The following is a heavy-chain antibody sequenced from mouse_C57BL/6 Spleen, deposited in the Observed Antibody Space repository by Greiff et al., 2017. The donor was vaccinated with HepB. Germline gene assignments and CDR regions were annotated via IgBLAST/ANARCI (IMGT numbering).Heavy chain of an antibody. J-gene: IGHJ2*01. V-gene: IGHV1-26*01. D-gene: IGHD2-3*01. CDR2: INPNNGGT. CDR1: GYTFTDYY. CDR3: AIRSRWLLYYFDY. Sequence: EVQLQQSGPELVKPGASVKISCKASGYTFTDYYMNWVKQSHGKSLEWIGDINPNNGGTSYNQKFKGKATLTVDKSSSTAYMELRSLTSEDSAVYYCAIRSRWLLYYFDYWGQGTTLTVSS.